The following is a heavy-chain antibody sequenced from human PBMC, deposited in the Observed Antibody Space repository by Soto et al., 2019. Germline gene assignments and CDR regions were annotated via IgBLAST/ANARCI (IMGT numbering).Heavy chain of an antibody. Sequence: ASVKVSCKASGYTFTNYGVSWVRQAPGQGLEWMGWIGGYNGNTNYAQKLQGRVTMTTDTSTSTAYMELRSLRSDDTAGYYCARVVVTAISSTEFDYWGQGTLVTVSS. CDR1: GYTFTNYG. V-gene: IGHV1-18*01. D-gene: IGHD2-21*02. J-gene: IGHJ4*02. CDR2: IGGYNGNT. CDR3: ARVVVTAISSTEFDY.